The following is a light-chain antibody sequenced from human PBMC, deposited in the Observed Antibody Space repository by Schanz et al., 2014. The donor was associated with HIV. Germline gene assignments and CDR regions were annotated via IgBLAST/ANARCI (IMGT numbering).Light chain of an antibody. V-gene: IGKV1-5*03. J-gene: IGKJ2*03. Sequence: DIQTTQSPSTLSASVGDRITISCRASQDIRARLAWYQQKPGEAPNLLISEASTLKSGVPSRFSGSGSGTDFTLTISSLQPDDFATYYCLQYNDYAYSFGQGTKLEIK. CDR2: EAS. CDR3: LQYNDYAYS. CDR1: QDIRAR.